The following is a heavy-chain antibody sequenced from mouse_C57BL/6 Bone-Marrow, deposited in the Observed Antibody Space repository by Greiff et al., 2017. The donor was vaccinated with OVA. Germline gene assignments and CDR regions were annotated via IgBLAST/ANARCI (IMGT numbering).Heavy chain of an antibody. Sequence: LVESGAELVRPGSSVKLSCKASGYTFTSYWMHWVKQRPIQGLEWIGNIDPSDSETHYNQKFKDKATLTVDKSSSTAYMQLSSLTSEDSAVYYCAVYYYGSYYFDYWGQGTTLTVSS. V-gene: IGHV1-52*01. CDR3: AVYYYGSYYFDY. J-gene: IGHJ2*01. CDR1: GYTFTSYW. CDR2: IDPSDSET. D-gene: IGHD1-1*01.